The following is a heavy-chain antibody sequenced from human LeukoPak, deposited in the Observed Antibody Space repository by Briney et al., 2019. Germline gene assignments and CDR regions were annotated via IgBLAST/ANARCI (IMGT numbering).Heavy chain of an antibody. J-gene: IGHJ3*02. CDR3: ARERYDSHLDAFDI. Sequence: SVKVSCKASGGTFSSYAISWVRQAPGQGLEWMGGIIPIFGTANYAQKFQGRVTITADESTSTAYMELSSLRSEDTAVYYCARERYDSHLDAFDIWGQGTMVTVSS. CDR2: IIPIFGTA. D-gene: IGHD3-3*01. V-gene: IGHV1-69*13. CDR1: GGTFSSYA.